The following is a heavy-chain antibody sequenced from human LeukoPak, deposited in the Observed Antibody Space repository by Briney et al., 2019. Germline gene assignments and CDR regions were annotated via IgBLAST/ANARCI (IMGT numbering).Heavy chain of an antibody. CDR1: GGSISSGDYY. V-gene: IGHV4-30-4*01. D-gene: IGHD3-22*01. CDR3: ARVLDSSGYYGGEYYFDY. CDR2: IYYSGST. J-gene: IGHJ4*02. Sequence: SQTLSLTCTVSGGSISSGDYYWSWIRQPPGKGLEWIGYIYYSGSTYYSPSLKSRVTISVDTSKNQFSLKLSSVTAADTAVYYCARVLDSSGYYGGEYYFDYWGQGTLVTVSS.